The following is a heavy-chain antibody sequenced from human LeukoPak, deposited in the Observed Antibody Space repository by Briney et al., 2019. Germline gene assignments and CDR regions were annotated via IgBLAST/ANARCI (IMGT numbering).Heavy chain of an antibody. Sequence: SETLSLTCAVYGGSFSGYYWSWIRQPPGKGLEWIGEINHSGSTNYNPSLKSRVTISVDTSKNQFSLKLSSVTAADTAVYYCARGSTYYDYVWGSYLDYWGQGTLVTVSS. J-gene: IGHJ4*02. D-gene: IGHD3-16*02. CDR2: INHSGST. CDR3: ARGSTYYDYVWGSYLDY. V-gene: IGHV4-34*01. CDR1: GGSFSGYY.